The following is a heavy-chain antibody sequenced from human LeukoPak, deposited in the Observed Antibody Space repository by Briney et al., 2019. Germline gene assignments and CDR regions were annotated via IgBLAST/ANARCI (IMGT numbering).Heavy chain of an antibody. D-gene: IGHD6-6*01. J-gene: IGHJ6*03. V-gene: IGHV1-2*02. CDR2: INPNSGGT. CDR3: ARSGGSSEYPGYYYYYYMDV. CDR1: GYTFTGYY. Sequence: GASVKVSCKASGYTFTGYYMHWVRQAPGQGLEWMGWINPNSGGTNYAQKFQGRVTMTRDTSISTAYMELSRLRSDDTAVYYCARSGGSSEYPGYYYYYYMDVWGKGTTVTVSS.